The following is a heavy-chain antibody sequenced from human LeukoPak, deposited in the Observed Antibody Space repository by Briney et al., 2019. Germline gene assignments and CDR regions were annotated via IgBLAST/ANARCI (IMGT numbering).Heavy chain of an antibody. D-gene: IGHD3-22*01. CDR2: INHSGST. CDR3: ARGGYYYDSSGYSDMDV. Sequence: NPSETLSLTCAVYGGSFSGYYWSWIRQPPGKGLEWIGEINHSGSTNYNPSLKSRVTISVDTSKNQFSLKLSSVTAADTAVYYCARGGYYYDSSGYSDMDVWGQGTTVTVSS. V-gene: IGHV4-34*01. CDR1: GGSFSGYY. J-gene: IGHJ6*02.